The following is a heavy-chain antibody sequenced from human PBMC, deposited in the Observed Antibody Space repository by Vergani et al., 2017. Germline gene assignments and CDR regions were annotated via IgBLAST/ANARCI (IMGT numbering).Heavy chain of an antibody. CDR3: ARGGTIFDIPIDL. D-gene: IGHD3-3*01. Sequence: QVQLQESGPGLVKPSETLSLTCTVSGGSISSYYWSWIRQPPGKGLEWIGYIYYSGSTNYNPPLKGRVTISVDTTKNQFSLKRSSVTAADTAVYYCARGGTIFDIPIDLWGRGTLVTVSS. CDR1: GGSISSYY. V-gene: IGHV4-59*01. J-gene: IGHJ2*01. CDR2: IYYSGST.